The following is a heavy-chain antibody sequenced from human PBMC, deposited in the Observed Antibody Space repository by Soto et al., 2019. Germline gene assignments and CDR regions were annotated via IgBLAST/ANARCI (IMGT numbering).Heavy chain of an antibody. CDR3: ARLYGLDTFDI. CDR2: IYYSGST. V-gene: IGHV4-59*08. D-gene: IGHD3-16*02. Sequence: QVQLQESGPGLVKPSETLSLTCTVSGGSISSYYWSWIRQPPGKGLEWIWYIYYSGSTNYNPSLKSRLTISVDTSTNLFSLDLSSVTAADTAVYYCARLYGLDTFDIWGQGTMVTVSS. J-gene: IGHJ3*02. CDR1: GGSISSYY.